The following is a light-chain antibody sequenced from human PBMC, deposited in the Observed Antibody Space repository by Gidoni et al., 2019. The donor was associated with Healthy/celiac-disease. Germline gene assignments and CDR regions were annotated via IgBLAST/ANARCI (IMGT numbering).Light chain of an antibody. Sequence: IQLTQSPSSLSASVGDRVTITCRASQGISSYLAWYQQKPGKATKLLIYAASTLQSGVPSRFSGSGSGTDFTLTISSLQPEDFATYYCQQLNSYPLLTFGGGTKVEIK. V-gene: IGKV1-9*01. CDR1: QGISSY. J-gene: IGKJ4*01. CDR2: AAS. CDR3: QQLNSYPLLT.